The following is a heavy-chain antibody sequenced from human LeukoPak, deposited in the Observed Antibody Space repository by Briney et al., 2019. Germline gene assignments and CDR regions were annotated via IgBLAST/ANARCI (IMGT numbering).Heavy chain of an antibody. V-gene: IGHV4-59*08. Sequence: SETLSLTCTVSGGSISSYYWSWIRQPPGKGLEWIGYIYYSGSTYYNPSLKSRVTISVDTSKNQFSLKLSSVTAADTAVYYCARLEYSSSVYFDYWGQGTLVTVSS. CDR1: GGSISSYY. CDR2: IYYSGST. J-gene: IGHJ4*02. D-gene: IGHD6-6*01. CDR3: ARLEYSSSVYFDY.